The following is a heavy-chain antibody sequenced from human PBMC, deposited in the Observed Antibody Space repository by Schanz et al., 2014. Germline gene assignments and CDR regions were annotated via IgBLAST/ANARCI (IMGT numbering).Heavy chain of an antibody. CDR3: AMGGYQLHH. V-gene: IGHV3-7*01. CDR2: IKQDGSEK. J-gene: IGHJ4*02. CDR1: GFTFSTYA. Sequence: DVQLVDSGGGLVQPGGSLRLSCAGSGFTFSTYAMSWVRQAPGKGLEWVANIKQDGSEKYYVDSVKGRFTISRDNAKNSLYLQMNSLRVEDTAVYYCAMGGYQLHHWGQGTLVTVSS. D-gene: IGHD1-7*01.